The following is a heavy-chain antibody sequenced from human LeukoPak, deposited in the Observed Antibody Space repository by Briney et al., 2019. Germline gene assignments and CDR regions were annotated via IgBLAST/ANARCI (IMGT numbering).Heavy chain of an antibody. Sequence: GGSLRLSCAASGFTFSHFAMAWVRQAPGKGLEWLLSLGGSAGDTYFADSVKGRFTISRDNSKNTLYLQMNSLRAEDTAVYYCAKDGSGRGYWGQGTLVTVSS. V-gene: IGHV3-23*01. CDR2: LGGSAGDT. CDR1: GFTFSHFA. J-gene: IGHJ4*02. D-gene: IGHD3-10*01. CDR3: AKDGSGRGY.